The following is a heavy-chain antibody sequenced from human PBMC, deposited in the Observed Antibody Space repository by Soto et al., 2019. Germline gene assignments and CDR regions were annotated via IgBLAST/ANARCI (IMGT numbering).Heavy chain of an antibody. J-gene: IGHJ6*02. CDR1: GFTLSSYE. CDR3: ARDFSTGTLSGMDV. Sequence: LRLSCAASGFTLSSYEMNWVRQAPGKGLEWVSYISSSGSTIYYADSVKGRFTISRDNAKNSLYLQMNSLRAEDTAVYYCARDFSTGTLSGMDVWGQGTTVTVSS. V-gene: IGHV3-48*03. D-gene: IGHD3-10*01. CDR2: ISSSGSTI.